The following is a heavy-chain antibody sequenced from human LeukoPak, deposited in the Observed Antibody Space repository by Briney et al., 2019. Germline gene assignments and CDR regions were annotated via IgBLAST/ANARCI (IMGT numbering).Heavy chain of an antibody. J-gene: IGHJ4*02. V-gene: IGHV1-24*01. Sequence: ASVKVSCKVSGYTLTELSMHWVRQAPGKGLEWMGGFDPEDGETIYAQKFQGRVTMTEDTSTDTAYMELSSLRSEDTAVYYCATGGLGGYYYDSSGYPAFDCWGQGALVTVSS. D-gene: IGHD3-22*01. CDR3: ATGGLGGYYYDSSGYPAFDC. CDR1: GYTLTELS. CDR2: FDPEDGET.